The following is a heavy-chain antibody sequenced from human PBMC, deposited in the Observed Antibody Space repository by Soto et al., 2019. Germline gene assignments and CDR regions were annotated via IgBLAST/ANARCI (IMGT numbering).Heavy chain of an antibody. J-gene: IGHJ6*04. CDR2: MNPNSGNT. CDR3: ERLKHLVPYYSYYGMDV. CDR1: GYTFTSYD. V-gene: IGHV1-8*01. D-gene: IGHD6-6*01. Sequence: QVQLVQSGAEVKKPGASVKVSCKASGYTFTSYDINWVRQATGQGLEWMGWMNPNSGNTSYAQKCQGRVTMTRNTSISTAYMELSSLRSQNAAGYYCERLKHLVPYYSYYGMDVWVKGTTVIASS.